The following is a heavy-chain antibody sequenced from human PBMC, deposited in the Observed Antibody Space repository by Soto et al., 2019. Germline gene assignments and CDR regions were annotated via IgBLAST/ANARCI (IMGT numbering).Heavy chain of an antibody. CDR2: IYFSGNT. Sequence: SSETLSLTCIVSGGSISNIGHYWTWIRQHPGKGLEWIGYIYFSGNTYYNPSLQSRVTMSVDTSKNHFSLKLSSVTAADTAVYYCSRLYMGRGVMNWLDPWGQGTLVTVSS. V-gene: IGHV4-31*03. CDR1: GGSISNIGHY. D-gene: IGHD3-10*01. CDR3: SRLYMGRGVMNWLDP. J-gene: IGHJ5*02.